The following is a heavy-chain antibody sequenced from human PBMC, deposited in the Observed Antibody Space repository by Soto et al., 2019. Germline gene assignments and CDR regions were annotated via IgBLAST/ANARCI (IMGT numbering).Heavy chain of an antibody. J-gene: IGHJ6*02. Sequence: QVQLVESGGGVVQPGRSLRLSCAASGFTFSSYGMHWVRQAPGKGLEWVAVISYDGSNKYYADSVKGRFTISRDNSKNTLYLQMNSLRAEDTAVYYCAKDLITIFGVAKGYYYYGMDVWDQGTTVTVSS. CDR3: AKDLITIFGVAKGYYYYGMDV. V-gene: IGHV3-30*18. CDR1: GFTFSSYG. D-gene: IGHD3-3*01. CDR2: ISYDGSNK.